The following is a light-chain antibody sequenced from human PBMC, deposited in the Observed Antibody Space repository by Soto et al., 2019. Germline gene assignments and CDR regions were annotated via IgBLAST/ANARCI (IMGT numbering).Light chain of an antibody. CDR3: SSYTSSSTYV. J-gene: IGLJ1*01. CDR2: DVS. CDR1: SSDVGGYNY. Sequence: HSVLTQPASVSGSPGQSITISCTGTSSDVGGYNYVSWYQQHPGKAPKLMIYDVSNRPSGVSNRFSGSKSGNTASLTISGLQAEDEADYYCSSYTSSSTYVFGTGTKATVL. V-gene: IGLV2-14*01.